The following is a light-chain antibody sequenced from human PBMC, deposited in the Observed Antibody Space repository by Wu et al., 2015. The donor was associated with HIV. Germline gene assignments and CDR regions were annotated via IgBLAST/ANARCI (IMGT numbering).Light chain of an antibody. Sequence: SHGEDDTLSCRASQGVNNNFSLGTTQKPWPRLPGSSSLIHPPGPLVVPARFSGSVSGTEFTLTISSLQSEDIAIYYCQQYNKWPLTFGGGTKVEIK. CDR2: IHP. CDR3: QQYNKWPLT. J-gene: IGKJ4*01. V-gene: IGKV3-15*01. CDR1: QGVNNN.